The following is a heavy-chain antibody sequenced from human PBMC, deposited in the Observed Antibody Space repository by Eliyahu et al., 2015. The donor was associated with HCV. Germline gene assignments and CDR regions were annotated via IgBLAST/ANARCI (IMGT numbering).Heavy chain of an antibody. Sequence: QLQLQESGPGLVKPSETLSLTCTVSGGSISSSSYYWGWIRQPPGKGLEWIGSIYYCGRTSYNPSLKSRVTISVDTSKNQFSLKLSSVTAADTAVYYCASPSIAAREGSHRAYYFDYWGQGTLVTVSS. V-gene: IGHV4-39*01. D-gene: IGHD6-6*01. CDR2: IYYCGRT. CDR1: GGSISSSSYY. CDR3: ASPSIAAREGSHRAYYFDY. J-gene: IGHJ4*02.